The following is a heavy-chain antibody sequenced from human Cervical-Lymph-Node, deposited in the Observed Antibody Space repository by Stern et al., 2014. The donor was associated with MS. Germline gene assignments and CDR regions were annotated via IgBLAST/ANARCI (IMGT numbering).Heavy chain of an antibody. CDR1: GGPFSSYA. V-gene: IGHV1-69*01. Sequence: QVQLVQSGAEVKKPGSSVKVSCKASGGPFSSYAINWVRQAPGRGLEWMGELIPMFGTTNYAQQFQGRGKIIADASAATTYLALSSLRSEDTAVYDCARRDYDDSSGYYGDAFDIWGQGTMVTVSS. D-gene: IGHD3-22*01. J-gene: IGHJ3*02. CDR3: ARRDYDDSSGYYGDAFDI. CDR2: LIPMFGTT.